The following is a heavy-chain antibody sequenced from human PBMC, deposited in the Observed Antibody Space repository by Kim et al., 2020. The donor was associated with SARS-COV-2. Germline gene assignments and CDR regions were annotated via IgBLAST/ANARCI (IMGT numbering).Heavy chain of an antibody. V-gene: IGHV3-30*04. Sequence: GGSLRLSCLASGFTFSSYAMSWIRQAPGKGPEWVAVTSSDGSIIYYADSVKGRFTISRANSRNTLYLDMDSLGAQDTALYYCAREGYASGTMGDFAYWGRGTLVTVSS. D-gene: IGHD3-10*01. CDR1: GFTFSSYA. CDR3: AREGYASGTMGDFAY. CDR2: TSSDGSII. J-gene: IGHJ4*02.